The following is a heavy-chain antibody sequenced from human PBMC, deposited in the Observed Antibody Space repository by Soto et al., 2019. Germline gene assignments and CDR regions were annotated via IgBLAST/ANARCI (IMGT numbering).Heavy chain of an antibody. CDR3: ARLESPRDYYYYGMDV. Sequence: KGLEWMGIIYPGDSDTRYSPSFQGQVTISADKSISTAYLQWSSLKASDTAMYYCARLESPRDYYYYGMDVWGQGTTVTV. CDR2: IYPGDSDT. V-gene: IGHV5-51*01. J-gene: IGHJ6*02.